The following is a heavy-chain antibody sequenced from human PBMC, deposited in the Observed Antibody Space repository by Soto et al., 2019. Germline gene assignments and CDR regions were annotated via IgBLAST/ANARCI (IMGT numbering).Heavy chain of an antibody. Sequence: EVQLLESGGGLVQPGGSLRLSCAASGFTFSNYAMSWVRQAPGKGLEWVSSISRSAGSTNYADSVKGRFSISRDNSKNTLYFQMNSLSAEDTAVYYCAKDSPYYYDCTDSVGAFDAWGQGTMVTVSS. CDR3: AKDSPYYYDCTDSVGAFDA. CDR2: ISRSAGST. J-gene: IGHJ3*01. D-gene: IGHD3-22*01. V-gene: IGHV3-23*01. CDR1: GFTFSNYA.